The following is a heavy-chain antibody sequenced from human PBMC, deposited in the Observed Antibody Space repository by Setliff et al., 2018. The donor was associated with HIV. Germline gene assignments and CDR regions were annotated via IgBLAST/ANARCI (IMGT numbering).Heavy chain of an antibody. CDR3: TRGMRPMVKRVPFDY. J-gene: IGHJ4*02. V-gene: IGHV3-49*04. Sequence: PGGSLRLSCTASGFTFGDNVMNWVRQAPGKGLEWVGFIRSKAYGGTTEYAASVKGRFTISRDESKSIAYLQMNSLKSADAAVYYCTRGMRPMVKRVPFDYWGQGTLVTVSS. CDR2: IRSKAYGGTT. CDR1: GFTFGDNV. D-gene: IGHD2-15*01.